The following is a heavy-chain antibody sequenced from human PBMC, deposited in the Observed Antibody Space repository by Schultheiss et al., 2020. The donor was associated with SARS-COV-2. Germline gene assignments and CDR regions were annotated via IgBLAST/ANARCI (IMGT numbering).Heavy chain of an antibody. CDR2: IYYSGST. Sequence: SETLSLTCTVSGGSVSSGSYYWSWIRQPPGKGLEWIGYIYYSGSTNYNPSLKSRVTISVDTSKNQFSLKLSSVTAADTAVYYCARGFPHCSSTSCYGMDVWGQGTTVTVSS. V-gene: IGHV4-61*01. J-gene: IGHJ6*02. D-gene: IGHD2-2*01. CDR1: GGSVSSGSYY. CDR3: ARGFPHCSSTSCYGMDV.